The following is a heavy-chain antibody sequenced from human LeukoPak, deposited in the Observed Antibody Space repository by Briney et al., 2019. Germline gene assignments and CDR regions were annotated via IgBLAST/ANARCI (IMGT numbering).Heavy chain of an antibody. V-gene: IGHV1-18*01. Sequence: ASVKVSCKASGYSFTAYYIHWVRQAPGQGLEWMGWISAYNGNTNYAQKLQGRVTMTTDTSTSTAYMELRSLRSDDTAVYYCARDERITMVRGVINPCYWGQGTLVTVSS. CDR2: ISAYNGNT. CDR3: ARDERITMVRGVINPCY. CDR1: GYSFTAYY. J-gene: IGHJ4*02. D-gene: IGHD3-10*01.